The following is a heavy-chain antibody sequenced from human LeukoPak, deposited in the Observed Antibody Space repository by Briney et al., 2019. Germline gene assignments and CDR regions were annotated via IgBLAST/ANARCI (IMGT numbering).Heavy chain of an antibody. CDR3: ARDGYYYGSGSYFRPNWFDP. CDR1: GYTFTSYD. D-gene: IGHD3-10*01. CDR2: MNPNSGNT. Sequence: ASVKVSCKASGYTFTSYDINWVRQATGQGLEWMGWMNPNSGNTGYAQKFQGRVTITRNTSISTAYMELSSLRSEDTAVYYCARDGYYYGSGSYFRPNWFDPWGQGTLVTVSS. J-gene: IGHJ5*02. V-gene: IGHV1-8*03.